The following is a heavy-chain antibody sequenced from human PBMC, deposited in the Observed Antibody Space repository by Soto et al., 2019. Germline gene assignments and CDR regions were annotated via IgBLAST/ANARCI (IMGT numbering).Heavy chain of an antibody. J-gene: IGHJ4*02. CDR2: VNPILSMS. Sequence: QVQLVQSGAEVKSAGSSVKVSCKASGDTFNFYSINWVRQAPGLGLEWVGRVNPILSMSNYAQRFQGRVTMTEEKPTGTAYMVLRSLRSEETAIYYCASNYGSGYRAFDSWGQGALVTVSS. V-gene: IGHV1-69*02. CDR1: GDTFNFYS. D-gene: IGHD3-10*01. CDR3: ASNYGSGYRAFDS.